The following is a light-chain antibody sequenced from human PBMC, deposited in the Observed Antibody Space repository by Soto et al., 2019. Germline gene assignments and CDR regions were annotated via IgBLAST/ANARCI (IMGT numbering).Light chain of an antibody. CDR3: QQYYSFPKT. J-gene: IGKJ1*01. Sequence: DIQMTQSPSSLSASVGDRVTITCRASQAITNNLAWYQQKPGNPPRLLIYEESTLHSGVPSRFSGSGSGTDFTLTISCLQSEDFATYYCQQYYSFPKTFGQGTKVDI. CDR2: EES. V-gene: IGKV1-9*01. CDR1: QAITNN.